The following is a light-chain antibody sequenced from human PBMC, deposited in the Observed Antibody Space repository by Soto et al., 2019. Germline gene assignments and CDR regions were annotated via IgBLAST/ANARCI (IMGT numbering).Light chain of an antibody. V-gene: IGKV3-15*01. CDR1: LSVSSN. CDR3: QQYNDWYT. CDR2: GAS. Sequence: IVMTQSPATLSVSPGQRATLSCRASLSVSSNLAWYQHKPGQAPRLLIYGASTRATGIPARFSGSGSGTEFTLTIHSLQSEDFAVYYCQQYNDWYTFGQGTKLEIK. J-gene: IGKJ2*01.